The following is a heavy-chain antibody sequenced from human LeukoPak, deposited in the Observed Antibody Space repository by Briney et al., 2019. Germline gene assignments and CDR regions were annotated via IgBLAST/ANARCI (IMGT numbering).Heavy chain of an antibody. CDR2: IYYRGST. V-gene: IGHV4-39*01. CDR1: GFTFSSFD. Sequence: GSLRLSCAASGFTFSSFDMNWVRQPPGKGLEWMGSIYYRGSTYYNPSLKSRVTISVDTSKNQFSLKLNSVTAADTAVYYCARRRPRQIAVFDYWGQGILVTVSS. J-gene: IGHJ4*02. CDR3: ARRRPRQIAVFDY. D-gene: IGHD6-19*01.